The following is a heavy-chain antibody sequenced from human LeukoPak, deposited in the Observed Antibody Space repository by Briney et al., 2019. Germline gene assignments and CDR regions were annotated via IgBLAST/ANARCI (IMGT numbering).Heavy chain of an antibody. V-gene: IGHV3-33*08. CDR3: ARGEQLYYFDY. J-gene: IGHJ4*02. D-gene: IGHD6-6*01. CDR2: IWYDGSNK. Sequence: GGSLRLSCEASAFIFSGHWLNWVRQAPGKGLEWVAVIWYDGSNKYYADSVKGRFTISRDNSKNTLYLQMNSLRAEDTAVYYCARGEQLYYFDYWGQGTLVTVSS. CDR1: AFIFSGHW.